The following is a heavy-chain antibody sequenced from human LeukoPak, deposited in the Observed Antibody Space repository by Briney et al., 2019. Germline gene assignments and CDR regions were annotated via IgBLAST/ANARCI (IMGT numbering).Heavy chain of an antibody. CDR2: INWNGGST. Sequence: GGSLRLSCAASGFTFDDYGMSWVRQAPGKGLEWVSGINWNGGSTGYADSVKGRFTISRDNAKNSLYLQMNSLRAEDTALYYCARARLRDSYGHLDDAFDIWGQGTMVTVSS. CDR3: ARARLRDSYGHLDDAFDI. V-gene: IGHV3-20*04. D-gene: IGHD5-18*01. J-gene: IGHJ3*02. CDR1: GFTFDDYG.